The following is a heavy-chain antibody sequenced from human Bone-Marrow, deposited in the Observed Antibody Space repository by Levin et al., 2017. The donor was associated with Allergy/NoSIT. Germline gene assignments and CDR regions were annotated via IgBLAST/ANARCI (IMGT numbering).Heavy chain of an antibody. Sequence: TPSETLSLTCTVSGDPFSAYHWTWIRQPPGKGLEWIGFIYNTGRTSYNPSLKSRVSLSIDTSKKQFSLKLTSVTAADTAVYYCARDQEGAPRANYYYGLDVWGQGTTVIVSS. CDR1: GDPFSAYH. CDR3: ARDQEGAPRANYYYGLDV. D-gene: IGHD1-26*01. J-gene: IGHJ6*02. CDR2: IYNTGRT. V-gene: IGHV4-59*01.